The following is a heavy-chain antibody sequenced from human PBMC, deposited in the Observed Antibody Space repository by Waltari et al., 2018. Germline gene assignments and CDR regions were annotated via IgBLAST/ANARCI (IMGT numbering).Heavy chain of an antibody. V-gene: IGHV3-23*03. D-gene: IGHD1-26*01. Sequence: EVQLLESGGGLVQPGGSLRLSCAASGFTFRNYAMRWVRQAPGKGLEWVSVIYSDSSSTDYADSVKGLFTISRDNSENTLHLQMNSLRADDPAVYYCAKGSWADDWGQGTLVTVSS. CDR3: AKGSWADD. J-gene: IGHJ4*02. CDR2: IYSDSSST. CDR1: GFTFRNYA.